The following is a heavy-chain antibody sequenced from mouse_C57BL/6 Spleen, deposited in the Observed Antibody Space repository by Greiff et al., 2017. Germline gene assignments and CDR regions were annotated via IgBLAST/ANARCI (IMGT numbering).Heavy chain of an antibody. J-gene: IGHJ1*03. CDR1: GYTFTSYW. CDR3: ARDYVNWYFDG. V-gene: IGHV1-55*01. Sequence: QVQLQQPGAELVKPGASVKMSCKASGYTFTSYWITWVKQRPGQGLGWIGDIYPGSGSTNYNEKFKSKATLTVDKSSSTAYMQLSSLTSEDSAVYYCARDYVNWYFDGWGTGTTVTVSS. CDR2: IYPGSGST. D-gene: IGHD1-1*01.